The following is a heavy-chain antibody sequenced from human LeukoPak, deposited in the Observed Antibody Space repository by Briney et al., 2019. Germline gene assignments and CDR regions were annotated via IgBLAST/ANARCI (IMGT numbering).Heavy chain of an antibody. CDR3: AKDLARDYYTKPFDP. J-gene: IGHJ5*02. CDR2: ISGSGSST. CDR1: GFTFSTYA. D-gene: IGHD3-10*01. Sequence: PGGSLRLSCAASGFTFSTYAMSWVRQAPVKGLEWVSAISGSGSSTSYADSVKGRFTISRDNSKNTLYLQMNSLRAEDTAVYYCAKDLARDYYTKPFDPWGQGTLVTVSS. V-gene: IGHV3-23*01.